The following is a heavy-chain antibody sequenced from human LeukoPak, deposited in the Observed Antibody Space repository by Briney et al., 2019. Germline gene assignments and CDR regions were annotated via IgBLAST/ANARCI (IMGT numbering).Heavy chain of an antibody. CDR3: PRESKGGGYSYIDD. D-gene: IGHD5-18*01. V-gene: IGHV4-61*02. J-gene: IGHJ4*02. Sequence: PSQTLSLTCTVSGGSISSNNYYWNWIRQPAGKGLEWIGRIYTSGSTSGSTNYNPSLKSRVTISVDTSKNQFSLKLSSVTAADTAVYYCPRESKGGGYSYIDDWGQGTLVTVSS. CDR1: GGSISSNNYY. CDR2: IYTSGSTSGST.